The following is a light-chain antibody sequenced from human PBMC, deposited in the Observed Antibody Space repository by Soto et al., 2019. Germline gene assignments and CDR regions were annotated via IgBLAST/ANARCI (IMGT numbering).Light chain of an antibody. Sequence: DIQMTQSPSTLSASVGDRVTITCRASQTISSWLAWYQQKPGKAPNLLIYKASSLESGVSSRFSGSGSGTEFTLTISSLQSDDFATYYCQQYNSYPWTFGQGTRVEIK. CDR1: QTISSW. CDR2: KAS. J-gene: IGKJ1*01. CDR3: QQYNSYPWT. V-gene: IGKV1-5*03.